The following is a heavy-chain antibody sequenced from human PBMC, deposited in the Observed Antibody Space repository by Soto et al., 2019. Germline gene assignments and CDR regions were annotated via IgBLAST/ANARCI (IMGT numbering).Heavy chain of an antibody. V-gene: IGHV1-69*13. CDR1: GGTFSSYA. CDR3: ARNVTMVRGVIRMKFNYYYGMDV. Sequence: GASVKVSCKASGGTFSSYAICWVRQAPGQGLEWMGGIIPIFGTANYAQKFQGRVTITADESTSTAYMELSSLRSDDTAVYYCARNVTMVRGVIRMKFNYYYGMDVWGQGTTVTVSS. CDR2: IIPIFGTA. D-gene: IGHD3-10*01. J-gene: IGHJ6*02.